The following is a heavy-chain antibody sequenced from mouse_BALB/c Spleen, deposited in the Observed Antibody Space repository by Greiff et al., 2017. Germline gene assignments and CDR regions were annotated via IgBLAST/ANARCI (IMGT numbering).Heavy chain of an antibody. D-gene: IGHD1-2*01. J-gene: IGHJ2*01. CDR1: GFTFSSFG. V-gene: IGHV5-17*02. Sequence: EVHLVESGGGLVQPGGSRKLSCAASGFTFSSFGMHWVRQAPEKGLEWVAYISSGSSTIYYADTMKGRYTISIDNSKNTLFLQMTSLRSEDTAMYYCAGRIRGGGYVSDIDYWGQGTTLTVSS. CDR3: AGRIRGGGYVSDIDY. CDR2: ISSGSSTI.